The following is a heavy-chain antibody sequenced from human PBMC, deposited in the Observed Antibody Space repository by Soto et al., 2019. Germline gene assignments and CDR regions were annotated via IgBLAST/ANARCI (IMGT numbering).Heavy chain of an antibody. CDR1: GYTLTNYY. D-gene: IGHD6-19*01. CDR2: INPSGGST. CDR3: ARSGKSSDWRLGGDGLDL. J-gene: IGHJ6*02. V-gene: IGHV1-46*01. Sequence: QVQLVQSGAEVKKPGASVRLSCKASGYTLTNYYLHWVRQAPGQGPEWMAMINPSGGSTRFAQKFRGRVTLTSDTSTSTVNMELSGLTSEDTAVHYYARSGKSSDWRLGGDGLDLWGQGTTVTVSS.